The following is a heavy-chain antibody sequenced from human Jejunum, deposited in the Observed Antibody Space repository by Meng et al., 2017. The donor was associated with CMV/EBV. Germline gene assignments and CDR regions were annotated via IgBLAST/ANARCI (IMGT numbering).Heavy chain of an antibody. J-gene: IGHJ4*02. CDR3: ARDRASGSEFDC. Sequence: CTVSGGASSSYYWGWIRQPPGKGLEWIGYISYSGSTNYNPSLKSRVTISVDTSKNQFSLKLASVTAADTGVYYCARDRASGSEFDCWGQGTLVTVSS. CDR2: ISYSGST. V-gene: IGHV4-59*01. D-gene: IGHD1-26*01. CDR1: GGASSSYY.